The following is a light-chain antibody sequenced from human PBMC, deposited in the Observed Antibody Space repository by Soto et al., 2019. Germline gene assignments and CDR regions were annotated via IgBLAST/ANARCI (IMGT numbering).Light chain of an antibody. CDR3: SSYTSSRV. J-gene: IGLJ3*02. CDR1: SSDVGGYNY. Sequence: QPALTQPASVSGSPGQSITISCTGTSSDVGGYNYVSWYQQHPGKAPKLMIYEVSNRPSGVSNRFSGSKSGNTASLTISGLQAEDEADYYCSSYTSSRVFGGGTKLTVL. CDR2: EVS. V-gene: IGLV2-14*01.